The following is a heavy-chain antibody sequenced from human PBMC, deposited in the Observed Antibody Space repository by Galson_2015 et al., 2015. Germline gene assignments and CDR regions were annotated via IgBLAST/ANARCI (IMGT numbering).Heavy chain of an antibody. CDR3: ARATFISARLGYHFDY. Sequence: SLRLSCAASGFTFSSYAMHWVRQAPGKGLEYVSAISSNGGSTYYADSVKGRFTISRDNSKNLLYLQMNSLRAEDTAMYYCARATFISARLGYHFDYWGQGILVTVSS. V-gene: IGHV3-64*04. CDR2: ISSNGGST. CDR1: GFTFSSYA. J-gene: IGHJ4*02. D-gene: IGHD6-6*01.